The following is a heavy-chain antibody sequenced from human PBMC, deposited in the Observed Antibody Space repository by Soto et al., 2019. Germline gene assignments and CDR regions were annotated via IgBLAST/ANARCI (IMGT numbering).Heavy chain of an antibody. CDR1: GGSFSGYY. J-gene: IGHJ4*02. Sequence: PSETLSLTCAVSGGSFSGYYWSWIRQPPGKGLEWIGEINHSGSTYYNPSLKSRVTISVDTSKNQFSLKLSSVTAADTAVYHCARIGQGGSWHGDYFDYWGQGTLVTVSS. CDR2: INHSGST. CDR3: ARIGQGGSWHGDYFDY. V-gene: IGHV4-34*09. D-gene: IGHD2-15*01.